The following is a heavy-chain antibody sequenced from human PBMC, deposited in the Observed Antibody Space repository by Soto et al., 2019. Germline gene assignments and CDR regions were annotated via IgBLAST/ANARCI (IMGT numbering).Heavy chain of an antibody. D-gene: IGHD2-2*02. V-gene: IGHV1-18*04. CDR1: GYTFTSYG. J-gene: IGHJ5*02. Sequence: QVQLVQSGAEVKKPGASVKVSCKASGYTFTSYGISWVRQAPGQGLEWMGWISAYDGNTNYAQKLQGRVTMTTDTSTSTAYLELRSRRSDDTAVYYCARDLYCSSTSCYSWFDPWGQGTLVTVCS. CDR2: ISAYDGNT. CDR3: ARDLYCSSTSCYSWFDP.